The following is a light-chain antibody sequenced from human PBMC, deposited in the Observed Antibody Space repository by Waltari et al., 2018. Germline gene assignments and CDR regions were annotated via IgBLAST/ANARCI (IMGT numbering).Light chain of an antibody. Sequence: QSALTQPASVSGSPGQSITISCPGTSSDVGGYKYVSCYQQHPAKAPQLMIYDVSNRPSGVSNRFSGSKSGNTASLTISGLQAEDEADYYCSSYTSSSVVFGGGTKLTVL. CDR2: DVS. J-gene: IGLJ2*01. CDR3: SSYTSSSVV. CDR1: SSDVGGYKY. V-gene: IGLV2-14*01.